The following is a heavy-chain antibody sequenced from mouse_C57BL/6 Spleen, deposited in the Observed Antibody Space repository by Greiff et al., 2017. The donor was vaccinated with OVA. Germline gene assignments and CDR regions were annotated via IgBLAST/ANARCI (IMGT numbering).Heavy chain of an antibody. J-gene: IGHJ1*03. CDR2: ISDGGSYT. D-gene: IGHD1-1*01. Sequence: EVQGVESGGGLVKPGGSLKLSCAASGFTFSSYAMSWVRQTPEKRLEWVATISDGGSYTYYPDNVKGRFTISRDNAKNNLYLQMSHLKSEDTAMYYCARDQSITTVVATNWYFDVWGTGTTVTVSS. V-gene: IGHV5-4*01. CDR3: ARDQSITTVVATNWYFDV. CDR1: GFTFSSYA.